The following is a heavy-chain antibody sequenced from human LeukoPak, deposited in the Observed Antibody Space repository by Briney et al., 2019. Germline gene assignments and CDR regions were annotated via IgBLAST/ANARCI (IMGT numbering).Heavy chain of an antibody. V-gene: IGHV1-69*06. CDR1: GGTFSSYA. Sequence: SVKVSCKASGGTFSSYAISWVRQAPGQGLEWMGGIIPIFGTANYAQKFQGRVTITADKSTSTAYMELSSLRSEDTAVYYCARGPTKGGRCSSTSCLLDYWGQGTLVTISS. D-gene: IGHD2-2*01. J-gene: IGHJ4*02. CDR2: IIPIFGTA. CDR3: ARGPTKGGRCSSTSCLLDY.